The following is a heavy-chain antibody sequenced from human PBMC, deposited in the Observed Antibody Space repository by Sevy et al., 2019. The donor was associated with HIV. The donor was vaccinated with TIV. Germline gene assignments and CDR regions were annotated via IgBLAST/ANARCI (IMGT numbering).Heavy chain of an antibody. V-gene: IGHV3-7*01. CDR2: LKQDGSEK. J-gene: IGHJ4*02. D-gene: IGHD6-13*01. CDR1: GFTFSSYW. CDR3: AGALAAADNY. Sequence: GGSLRLSCAASGFTFSSYWMHWVRQAPGKGLEWVANLKQDGSEKYYVDSVKGRFTISRDNAKNSLYLQMNSLRAEDTAVYYCAGALAAADNYWGQGTLVTVSS.